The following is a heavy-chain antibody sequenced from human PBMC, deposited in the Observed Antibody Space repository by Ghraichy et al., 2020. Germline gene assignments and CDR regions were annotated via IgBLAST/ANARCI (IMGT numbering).Heavy chain of an antibody. CDR2: ISGSGDTT. Sequence: GESLNISCAASGFTFSSYGMSWVRQAPGKGLEWVSTISGSGDTTRYAESVKGRFTISRDNSKNTLYLQMNSLRAEDTAVYYCAKGYSSSAYCDYWGQGTLVTVSS. D-gene: IGHD6-19*01. J-gene: IGHJ4*02. V-gene: IGHV3-23*01. CDR3: AKGYSSSAYCDY. CDR1: GFTFSSYG.